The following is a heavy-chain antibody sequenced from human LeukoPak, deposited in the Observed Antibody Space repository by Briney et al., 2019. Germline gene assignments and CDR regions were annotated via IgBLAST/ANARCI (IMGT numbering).Heavy chain of an antibody. D-gene: IGHD3-22*01. V-gene: IGHV1-8*01. Sequence: ASVKVSCKASGHTFTNYDINWVRQATGQGLEWMGWMNPNTGNTGYAQKLQGRVTMTRNTSISTAYMELSSLRFEDTAIYYCARGRDSRGYHYDYWGQGTLVTVSS. CDR3: ARGRDSRGYHYDY. J-gene: IGHJ4*02. CDR1: GHTFTNYD. CDR2: MNPNTGNT.